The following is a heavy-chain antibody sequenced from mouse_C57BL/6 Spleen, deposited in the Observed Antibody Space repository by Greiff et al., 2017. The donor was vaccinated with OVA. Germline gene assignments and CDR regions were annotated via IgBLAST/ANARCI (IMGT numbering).Heavy chain of an antibody. J-gene: IGHJ3*01. CDR2: IDPSDSYT. CDR1: GYTFTSYW. V-gene: IGHV1-50*01. Sequence: QVQLQQPGAELVKPGASVKLSCKASGYTFTSYWMPWVKQRPGQGLEWIGEIDPSDSYTNYNQKFKGKATLTVDTSSSTAYMQLSSLTSEDSAVYYGARRGLWFAYWGQGTLVTVAA. CDR3: ARRGLWFAY.